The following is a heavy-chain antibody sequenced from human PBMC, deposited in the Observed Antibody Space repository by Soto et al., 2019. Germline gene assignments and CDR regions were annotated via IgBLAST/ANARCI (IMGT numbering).Heavy chain of an antibody. CDR3: ARDKSSDY. CDR2: ISAYNGNT. CDR1: GSSFTSYV. Sequence: GASVKLSCNCSGSSFTSYVISCGRQAPGQGLEWMGWISAYNGNTNYAQKLQGRVTMTTDTSTSTAYMELRSLRSDDTAVYYCARDKSSDYWGQGTLVTGSS. V-gene: IGHV1-18*01. J-gene: IGHJ4*02.